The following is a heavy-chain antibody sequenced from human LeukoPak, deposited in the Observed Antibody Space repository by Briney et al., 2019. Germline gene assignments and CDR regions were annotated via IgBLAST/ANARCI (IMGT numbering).Heavy chain of an antibody. V-gene: IGHV1-69-2*01. CDR3: ATTMVRGVIRFDP. CDR2: VDPEDCET. J-gene: IGHJ5*02. D-gene: IGHD3-10*01. CDR1: GHPFTHYY. Sequence: ATVKISCKVSGHPFTHYYMHWVQQAPGKGLEWMGLVDPEDCETIYAEKFQGRVTITTDTSTDTAYMELSSLRSEGTAVYYCATTMVRGVIRFDPWGQGTLVTVSS.